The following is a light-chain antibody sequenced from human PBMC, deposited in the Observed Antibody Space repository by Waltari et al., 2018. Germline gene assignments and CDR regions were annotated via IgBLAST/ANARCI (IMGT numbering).Light chain of an antibody. CDR1: QDIKND. CDR3: LQDHKYPWT. J-gene: IGKJ1*01. V-gene: IGKV1-6*01. CDR2: AAS. Sequence: AIQLTQSPSSLSASVGDRVTITCRASQDIKNDLGWSQQRPGKAPKLLIYAASNLQSGVPSHLSGSGSGTDFTLTISSLQPEDFATYYCLQDHKYPWTFGQGTKVEV.